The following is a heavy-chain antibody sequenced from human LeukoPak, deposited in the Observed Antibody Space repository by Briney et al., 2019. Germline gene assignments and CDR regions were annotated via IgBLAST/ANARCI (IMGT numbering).Heavy chain of an antibody. Sequence: GGPLRLSCAVSGFTFSSYWMNWVRQAPGKGLEWVANIKEDGTEKYYQDSVKGRFTISRDNAKNSLYLQMNSLRAEDTAVYYCAREVVLSTSAWFEYWGQGTLVTVSS. CDR1: GFTFSSYW. D-gene: IGHD3-22*01. J-gene: IGHJ4*02. V-gene: IGHV3-7*01. CDR2: IKEDGTEK. CDR3: AREVVLSTSAWFEY.